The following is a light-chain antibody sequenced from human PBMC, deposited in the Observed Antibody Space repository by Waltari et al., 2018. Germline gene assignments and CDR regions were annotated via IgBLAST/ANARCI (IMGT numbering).Light chain of an antibody. CDR3: HSYTGSSTSVL. V-gene: IGLV2-14*03. J-gene: IGLJ3*02. CDR1: SGDVGGYNY. Sequence: QSALTQPASVSGSPGQSITISCTGTSGDVGGYNYVSWYQHHPGKAPKHIIYDVNKLPSWVSNRFSGSKSGNTASLTISGLQADDEADYYCHSYTGSSTSVLFGGGTKLTVL. CDR2: DVN.